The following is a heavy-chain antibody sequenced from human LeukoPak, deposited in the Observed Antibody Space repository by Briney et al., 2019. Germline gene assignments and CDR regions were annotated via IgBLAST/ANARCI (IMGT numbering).Heavy chain of an antibody. V-gene: IGHV5-51*01. Sequence: GESLKVSCKGSGYSFTSYWIGWVRQMPGKGLEWMGIIYPGDSDTRYSPSFQGQVTISADKSINTAYLQWSSLKASDTAIYYCARHTTSVAATNYWGQGTLVTVSS. D-gene: IGHD6-19*01. J-gene: IGHJ4*02. CDR3: ARHTTSVAATNY. CDR1: GYSFTSYW. CDR2: IYPGDSDT.